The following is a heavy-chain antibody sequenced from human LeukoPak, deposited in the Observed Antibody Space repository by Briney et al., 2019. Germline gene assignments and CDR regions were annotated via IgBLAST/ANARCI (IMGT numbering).Heavy chain of an antibody. CDR2: IIPIFGTA. CDR1: GGTFSSYA. J-gene: IGHJ4*02. Sequence: ASVKVSCKASGGTFSSYAISWVRQAPGQGLEWMGRIIPIFGTANYAQKFQGRVTITTDESTCTAYMELSSLRSEDTAVYYCARDNSMVRGVIITSPFDYWGQGTLVTVSS. CDR3: ARDNSMVRGVIITSPFDY. D-gene: IGHD3-10*01. V-gene: IGHV1-69*05.